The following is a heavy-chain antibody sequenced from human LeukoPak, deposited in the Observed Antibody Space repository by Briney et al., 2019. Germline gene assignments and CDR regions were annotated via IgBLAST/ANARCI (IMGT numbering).Heavy chain of an antibody. V-gene: IGHV3-74*01. CDR1: GFTFSSYW. CDR3: AKTDYGSGSYYTVNHYYYYYYMDV. D-gene: IGHD3-10*01. J-gene: IGHJ6*03. Sequence: GGTLRLSCAASGFTFSSYWMHWVRQGPGKELTWVSHINSDGTTTNYADSVKGRFTISRDNSKNTLYLQMNSLRAEDTAVYYCAKTDYGSGSYYTVNHYYYYYYMDVWGKGTTVTVSS. CDR2: INSDGTTT.